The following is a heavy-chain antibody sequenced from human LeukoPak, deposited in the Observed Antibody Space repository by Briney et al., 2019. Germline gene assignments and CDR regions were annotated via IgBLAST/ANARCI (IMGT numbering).Heavy chain of an antibody. J-gene: IGHJ4*02. CDR1: GFTVSSNY. CDR3: ARWSGMVRGVFDY. Sequence: GGSLRLSCAASGFTVSSNYMSWVRQAPGKGLEWVSVIYSGGSTYYADSVKGRFTISRDNSKNTLCLQMNSLRAEDTAVYYCARWSGMVRGVFDYWGQGTLVTVSS. D-gene: IGHD3-10*01. V-gene: IGHV3-53*01. CDR2: IYSGGST.